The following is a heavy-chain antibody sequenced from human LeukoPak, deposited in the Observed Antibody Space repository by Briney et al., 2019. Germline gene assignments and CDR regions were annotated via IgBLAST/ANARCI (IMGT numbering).Heavy chain of an antibody. D-gene: IGHD6-13*01. CDR1: GFTFDDYT. CDR3: AKDEGEQQLVRTFDY. J-gene: IGHJ4*02. V-gene: IGHV3-23*01. CDR2: IGGSGGTT. Sequence: QPGGSLRLSCAASGFTFDDYTMHWVRQAPGKGLEWVSGIGGSGGTTYYADSVKGRFTISRDNSKNTLYLQMNSLRAEDTALYYCAKDEGEQQLVRTFDYWGQGTLVTVSS.